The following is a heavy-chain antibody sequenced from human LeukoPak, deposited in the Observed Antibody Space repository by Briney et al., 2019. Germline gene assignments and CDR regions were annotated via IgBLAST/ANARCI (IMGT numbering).Heavy chain of an antibody. CDR3: ARTMALNRGWYQEPFDY. D-gene: IGHD6-19*01. Sequence: GKSLRLSCATSGIAFNGYAFHWVRRTPGKGLEWVAVISSDGKKIFYADSVKGRFIITRDNCKNTIDLQMSRLQTDDTSMYYCARTMALNRGWYQEPFDYWGQGTLVTVSP. V-gene: IGHV3-30*04. CDR1: GIAFNGYA. J-gene: IGHJ4*02. CDR2: ISSDGKKI.